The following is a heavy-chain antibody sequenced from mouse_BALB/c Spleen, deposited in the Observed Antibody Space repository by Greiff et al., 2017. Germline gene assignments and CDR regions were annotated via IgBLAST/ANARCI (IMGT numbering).Heavy chain of an antibody. V-gene: IGHV5-17*02. Sequence: EVQGVESGGGLVQPGGSRKLSCAASGFTFSSFGMHWVRQAPEKGLEWVAYISSGSSTIYYADAVKGRFTISRDNPKNTLFLQMTSLRSEDTAMYYCARSYYGSRYFDYWGQGTTLTVSS. CDR3: ARSYYGSRYFDY. D-gene: IGHD1-1*01. J-gene: IGHJ2*01. CDR2: ISSGSSTI. CDR1: GFTFSSFG.